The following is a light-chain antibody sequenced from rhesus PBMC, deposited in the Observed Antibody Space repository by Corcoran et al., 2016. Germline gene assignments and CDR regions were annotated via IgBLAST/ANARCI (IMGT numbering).Light chain of an antibody. J-gene: IGKJ2*01. Sequence: DVVMTQSPLSLPITPGQPASISCRSSQSLVHSNGNTYLSWYQQKPGQPPRRLIYQVSNRDSGVPDRFSGSGAGTDFKLKISRVEAEDVVVYYCGQDTNVPYSFGQGTKVEIK. CDR3: GQDTNVPYS. V-gene: IGKV2-65*01. CDR2: QVS. CDR1: QSLVHSNGNTY.